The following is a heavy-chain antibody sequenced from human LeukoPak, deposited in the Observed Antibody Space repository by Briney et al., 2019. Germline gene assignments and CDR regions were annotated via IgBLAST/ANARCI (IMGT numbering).Heavy chain of an antibody. V-gene: IGHV3-48*02. J-gene: IGHJ3*02. D-gene: IGHD3-16*01. CDR3: ARDKNWAFDI. CDR2: ISGSSSTI. CDR1: GFTFSRYS. Sequence: PGGSLRLSCADSGFTFSRYSMNWVRQAPGKGLEWVSYISGSSSTIHYADSVKGRFTISRDNAKNSLYLQLNSLRDEDTAVYYCARDKNWAFDIWGQGTMVTVSS.